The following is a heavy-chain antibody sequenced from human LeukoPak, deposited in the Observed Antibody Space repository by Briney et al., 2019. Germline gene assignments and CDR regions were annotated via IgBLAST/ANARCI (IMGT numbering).Heavy chain of an antibody. D-gene: IGHD3-10*01. Sequence: PGGALRLPRATSGFTLNHYAMGLVRQAPGEGVEGGSAISGSGGSTYYADSVKGRFTISRDNSKNTLYLQMNSLRAEDTAVYYCAKDRFLWFGESEDYWGQGTLVTVSS. J-gene: IGHJ4*02. CDR1: GFTLNHYA. CDR3: AKDRFLWFGESEDY. V-gene: IGHV3-23*01. CDR2: ISGSGGST.